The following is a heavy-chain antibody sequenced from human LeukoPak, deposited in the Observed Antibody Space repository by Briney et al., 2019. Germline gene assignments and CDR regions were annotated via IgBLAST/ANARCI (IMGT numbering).Heavy chain of an antibody. V-gene: IGHV1-24*01. J-gene: IGHJ4*02. CDR2: FDPEDGET. CDR3: ATAHYYGSGSLLGSCYFDY. CDR1: GYTLTELS. Sequence: ASVKVSCKVSGYTLTELSMHWVRQAPGKGLEWMGGFDPEDGETIYAQKFQGRVTMTEDTSTDTAYLELSSLRSEDTAVYYCATAHYYGSGSLLGSCYFDYWGQGTLVTVSS. D-gene: IGHD3-10*01.